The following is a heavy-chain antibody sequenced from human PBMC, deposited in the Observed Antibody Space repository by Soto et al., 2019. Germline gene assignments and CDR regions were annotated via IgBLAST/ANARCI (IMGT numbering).Heavy chain of an antibody. CDR1: GGTFSSYT. J-gene: IGHJ6*02. V-gene: IGHV1-69*02. D-gene: IGHD3-10*01. Sequence: QVQLVQSGAEVKKPGSSVKVSCKASGGTFSSYTISWVRQAPGQGLEWMGRIIPILGIANYAQKFQGRVTITADKSTSTAYMELSSLGSEDTAVYYCARSGGLGDYYGMDVWGQGTTVTVSS. CDR3: ARSGGLGDYYGMDV. CDR2: IIPILGIA.